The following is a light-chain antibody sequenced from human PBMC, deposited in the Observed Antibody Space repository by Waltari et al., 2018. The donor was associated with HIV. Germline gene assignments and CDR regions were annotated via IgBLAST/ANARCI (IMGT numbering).Light chain of an antibody. Sequence: DIVMTQSPDSLAVSLGERATIHCQSSQSVLYSSNSKNFLAWYQQKPGQPPKLLIYWASTRESGVPDRFSGSGSGTDFTLTISSLQAEDVAVYYCQQYYSTPLTFGGGTKVEIK. V-gene: IGKV4-1*01. CDR3: QQYYSTPLT. CDR2: WAS. CDR1: QSVLYSSNSKNF. J-gene: IGKJ4*01.